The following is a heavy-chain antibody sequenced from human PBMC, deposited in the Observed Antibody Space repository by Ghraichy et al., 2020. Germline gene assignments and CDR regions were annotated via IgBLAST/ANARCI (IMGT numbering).Heavy chain of an antibody. V-gene: IGHV3-23*01. CDR3: AKGGRMATIRWDAFDI. Sequence: GGSLRLSCAASGFTFSSYAMSWVRQAPGKGLEWVSAISGSGGSTYYADSVKGRFTISRDNSKNTLYLQMNSLRAEDTAVYYCAKGGRMATIRWDAFDIWGQGTMVTVSS. CDR2: ISGSGGST. D-gene: IGHD5-12*01. CDR1: GFTFSSYA. J-gene: IGHJ3*02.